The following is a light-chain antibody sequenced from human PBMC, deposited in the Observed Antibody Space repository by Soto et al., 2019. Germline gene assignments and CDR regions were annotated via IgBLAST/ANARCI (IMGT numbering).Light chain of an antibody. CDR3: QQYNNWPRT. V-gene: IGKV3-15*01. J-gene: IGKJ1*01. Sequence: IVMTQSPATLSVSXGERATFLYRGRLSVSSKVAWYQQRPGXAPRLVXYGAYTRATGSPTRFSGSGSGTEFTRTISSLQSEDFAVYYGQQYNNWPRTFGQGTKVDIK. CDR1: LSVSSK. CDR2: GAY.